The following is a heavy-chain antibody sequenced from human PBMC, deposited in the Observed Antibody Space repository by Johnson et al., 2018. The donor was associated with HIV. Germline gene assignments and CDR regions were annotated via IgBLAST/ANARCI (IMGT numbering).Heavy chain of an antibody. CDR2: INSDGSST. CDR1: GFTFDDYA. Sequence: VQLVESGGVVVQPGGSLRLSCAASGFTFDDYAMHWVRQAPGKGLVWVSRINSDGSSTSYADSVKGRFTISRDNAKNTLYLQMNSLRAEDTAVYYCARGPMIVVPHDAFDIWGQGTMVTVSS. J-gene: IGHJ3*02. CDR3: ARGPMIVVPHDAFDI. V-gene: IGHV3-74*02. D-gene: IGHD3-22*01.